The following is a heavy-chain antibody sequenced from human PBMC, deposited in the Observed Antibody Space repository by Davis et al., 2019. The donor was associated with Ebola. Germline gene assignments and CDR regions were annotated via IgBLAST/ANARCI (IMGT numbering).Heavy chain of an antibody. V-gene: IGHV4-30-4*02. Sequence: MPSETLSLTCTVSGGSISSGDYYWSWIRQPPGKGLEWIGYIYYSGSTYYNPSLKSRVTISVDRSKNQFSLKLSSVTAADTAVYYCASGYSSGWYDYWGQGTLVTVSS. CDR3: ASGYSSGWYDY. D-gene: IGHD6-19*01. J-gene: IGHJ4*02. CDR1: GGSISSGDYY. CDR2: IYYSGST.